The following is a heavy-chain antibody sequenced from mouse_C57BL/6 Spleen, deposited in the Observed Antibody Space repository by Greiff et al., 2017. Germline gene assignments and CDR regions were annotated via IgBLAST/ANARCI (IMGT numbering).Heavy chain of an antibody. CDR3: TGGCGCWYFDV. CDR1: GFNITDDY. J-gene: IGHJ1*03. V-gene: IGHV14-4*01. Sequence: VQLQQSGAELVRPGASVKLSCTASGFNITDDYMHWVKQRPEQGLEWIGWIYPENGDTEYTSKFQGKATLTADTSSNTAYLQLSSLTSEDSAVYYCTGGCGCWYFDVWGTGTTVTVSS. CDR2: IYPENGDT. D-gene: IGHD1-1*02.